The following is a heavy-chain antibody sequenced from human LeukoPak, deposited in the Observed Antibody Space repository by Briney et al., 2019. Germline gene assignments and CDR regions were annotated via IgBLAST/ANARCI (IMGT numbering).Heavy chain of an antibody. Sequence: PGGSLRLSCAASGFTFSSYAMHWVRQAPGKGLEWVAVISYDGSNKYYADSVKGRFTISRDNSKNTLYLQMNSLRAEDTAVYYCARDIGMAYYYGMDVWGQGTTVTVSS. D-gene: IGHD5-24*01. CDR1: GFTFSSYA. J-gene: IGHJ6*02. CDR2: ISYDGSNK. V-gene: IGHV3-30-3*01. CDR3: ARDIGMAYYYGMDV.